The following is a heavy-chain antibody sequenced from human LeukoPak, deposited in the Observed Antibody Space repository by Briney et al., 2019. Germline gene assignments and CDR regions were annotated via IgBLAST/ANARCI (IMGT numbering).Heavy chain of an antibody. Sequence: GGSLRLSCAASGFTFSNNAMAWVRQAPGKGLEWVSGISGSGYSTYYADSVKGRFTISRDNSKNTLNLQMNSLRAEDTAVYYCAGSSGFYTSKIDYWGQGTLVTVS. D-gene: IGHD3-22*01. CDR1: GFTFSNNA. J-gene: IGHJ4*02. CDR3: AGSSGFYTSKIDY. V-gene: IGHV3-23*01. CDR2: ISGSGYST.